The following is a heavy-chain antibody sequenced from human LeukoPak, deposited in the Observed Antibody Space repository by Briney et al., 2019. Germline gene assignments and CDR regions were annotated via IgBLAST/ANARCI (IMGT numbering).Heavy chain of an antibody. V-gene: IGHV3-7*01. CDR3: ARDPRGSEYSHFDS. Sequence: GGSLRLSCAASGFTFSSYYMSWVRQAPGKGLEWVANIKQDGSETHYVDSVKGRFTISRGNAKTSLYLQMNSLRGEDTAVYYCARDPRGSEYSHFDSWGQGTLVTVSS. CDR2: IKQDGSET. CDR1: GFTFSSYY. J-gene: IGHJ4*02. D-gene: IGHD3-10*01.